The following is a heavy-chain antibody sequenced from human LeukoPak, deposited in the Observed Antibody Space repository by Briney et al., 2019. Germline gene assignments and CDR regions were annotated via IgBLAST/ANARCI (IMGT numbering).Heavy chain of an antibody. D-gene: IGHD4-23*01. Sequence: SVKVSCKASGGTFSSYAISWVRQAPGQGLEWMGRIIPIFGIANYAQKFQGRVTITTDESTSTAYMELNSLRSEDTAVYYCARDPGGYYYYMDVWGKGTTVTVSS. J-gene: IGHJ6*03. V-gene: IGHV1-69*05. CDR3: ARDPGGYYYYMDV. CDR1: GGTFSSYA. CDR2: IIPIFGIA.